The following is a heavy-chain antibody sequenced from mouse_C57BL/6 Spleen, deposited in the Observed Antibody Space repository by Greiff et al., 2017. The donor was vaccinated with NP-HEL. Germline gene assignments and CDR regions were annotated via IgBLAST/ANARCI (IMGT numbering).Heavy chain of an antibody. Sequence: VQLQQPGAELVKPGASVKMSCKASGYTFTSYWITWVKQRPGQGLEWIGDIYPGSGSTNYNEKFKSKATLTVDTSSSTAYMQLSSLTSEDSAVYYCARDYGYDARGFAYWGQGTLVTVSA. CDR2: IYPGSGST. CDR1: GYTFTSYW. V-gene: IGHV1-55*01. CDR3: ARDYGYDARGFAY. D-gene: IGHD2-2*01. J-gene: IGHJ3*01.